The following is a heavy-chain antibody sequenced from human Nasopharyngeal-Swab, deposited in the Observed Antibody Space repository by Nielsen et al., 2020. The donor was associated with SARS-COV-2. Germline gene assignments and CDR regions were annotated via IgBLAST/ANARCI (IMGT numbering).Heavy chain of an antibody. V-gene: IGHV1-18*01. CDR3: ARDPRGPDY. D-gene: IGHD6-25*01. CDR2: ISPYNGKT. CDR1: GYTFTTYG. Sequence: ASVKVSCKASGYTFTTYGISWVRQAHGQGLEWMGWISPYNGKTKYAQKFQDRVTMTTDTSTSTAYMELRSLRSDDPAVYFCARDPRGPDYWGQGTLVTVSS. J-gene: IGHJ4*02.